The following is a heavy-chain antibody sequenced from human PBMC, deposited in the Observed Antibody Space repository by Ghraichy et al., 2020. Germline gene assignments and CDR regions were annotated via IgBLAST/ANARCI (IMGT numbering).Heavy chain of an antibody. CDR1: GFTVRSNY. CDR2: IYSNNVI. CDR3: AKGYCSDSSCYWHDY. Sequence: GGSLRLSCAASGFTVRSNYISWVRQAPGKGPEWVAVIYSNNVIAYAGSVKGRFTISRDDSKNTVDLQLTSVRAEDTAVYYCAKGYCSDSSCYWHDYWGQGTLVTVSS. V-gene: IGHV3-53*01. D-gene: IGHD2-15*01. J-gene: IGHJ4*02.